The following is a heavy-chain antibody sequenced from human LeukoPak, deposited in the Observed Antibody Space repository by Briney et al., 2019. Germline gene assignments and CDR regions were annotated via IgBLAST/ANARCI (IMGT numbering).Heavy chain of an antibody. CDR1: GDSVSSNSAA. CDR3: ARGEWLPNWFDP. V-gene: IGHV6-1*01. CDR2: TYYRSKWYN. Sequence: SQTLSLTCAISGDSVSSNSAAWNWIRQSPSRGLEWLGRTYYRSKWYNDYPVSVKSRITINPDTSQNQFSLQLNSVTPEDTAVYYCARGEWLPNWFDPWGQGTLVTVSS. D-gene: IGHD3-3*01. J-gene: IGHJ5*02.